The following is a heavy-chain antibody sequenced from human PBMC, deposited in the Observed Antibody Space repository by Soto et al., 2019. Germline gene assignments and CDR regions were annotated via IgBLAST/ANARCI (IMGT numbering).Heavy chain of an antibody. Sequence: QVQLVQSGADVKRPGSSVKVSCKASGGRFSSFAISWVRQAPGQGLEWMGGFIPLFQTTNYAQRFQGRVTITADESTSTAYMELSSLRSEDTAVYYCARVESTYYDSIGYYWFDPWGQGTLVTVSS. CDR3: ARVESTYYDSIGYYWFDP. CDR1: GGRFSSFA. CDR2: FIPLFQTT. D-gene: IGHD3-22*01. J-gene: IGHJ5*02. V-gene: IGHV1-69*01.